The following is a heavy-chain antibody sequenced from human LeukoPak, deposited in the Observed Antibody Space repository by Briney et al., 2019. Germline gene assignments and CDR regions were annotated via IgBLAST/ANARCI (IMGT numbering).Heavy chain of an antibody. V-gene: IGHV4-39*01. J-gene: IGHJ6*03. CDR3: ARQRADYFYHYLDV. Sequence: SETLSLTCTVSGGSISSTSYDWDWVRQPPGKGLEWIGNVYYGGNTFYNSSLESRVTISVDMSKNQFSLKLTSLTAADTAVYYCARQRADYFYHYLDVWGKGTSVTVSS. CDR2: VYYGGNT. CDR1: GGSISSTSYD.